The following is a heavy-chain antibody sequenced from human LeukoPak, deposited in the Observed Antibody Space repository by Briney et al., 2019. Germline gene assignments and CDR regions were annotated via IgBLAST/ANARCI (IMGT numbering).Heavy chain of an antibody. Sequence: ASVKVSCKASGYTFTSYAMNWVRQAPGQGLEWMGWINTNTGNPTYAQGFTGRFVFSLDTSVSTAYLQISSLKAEDTAVYYCARDRDGYNPNWFDPWGQGTLVTVSS. J-gene: IGHJ5*02. D-gene: IGHD5-24*01. CDR2: INTNTGNP. CDR3: ARDRDGYNPNWFDP. V-gene: IGHV7-4-1*02. CDR1: GYTFTSYA.